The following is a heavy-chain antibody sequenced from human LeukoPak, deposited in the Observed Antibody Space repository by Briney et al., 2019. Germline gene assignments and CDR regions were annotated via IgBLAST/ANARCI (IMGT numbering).Heavy chain of an antibody. V-gene: IGHV4-34*01. Sequence: PSETLSLTCAVYGGSFSGKYWTWIRQPPGKGLEWIGEIYESGSTEYNPSLKSRVTISMVPSKQQFSLSLTSVTAADTAVYYCARGAWATRLGSWGLGTPVIVSS. CDR2: IYESGST. CDR1: GGSFSGKY. CDR3: ARGAWATRLGS. J-gene: IGHJ4*02. D-gene: IGHD2-15*01.